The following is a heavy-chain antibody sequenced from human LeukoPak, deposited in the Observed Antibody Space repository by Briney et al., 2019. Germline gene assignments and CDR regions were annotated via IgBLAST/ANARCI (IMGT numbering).Heavy chain of an antibody. CDR3: ARSRSGSVAGTSDY. CDR2: ISGSGGST. J-gene: IGHJ4*02. CDR1: GFTFSSYA. V-gene: IGHV3-23*01. D-gene: IGHD6-19*01. Sequence: GGSLRLSCAASGFTFSSYAMSWVRQAPGKGLEWVSAISGSGGSTYYADSVKGRFTISRDVSRNTLFLQMISLRADDTALYYCARSRSGSVAGTSDYWGQGTLVIVSS.